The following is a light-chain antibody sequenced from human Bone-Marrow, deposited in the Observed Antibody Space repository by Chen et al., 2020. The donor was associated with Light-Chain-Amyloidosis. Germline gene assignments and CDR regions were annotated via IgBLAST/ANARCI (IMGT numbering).Light chain of an antibody. CDR3: QSADSSGTYEVI. CDR1: DLPTKY. CDR2: RDT. V-gene: IGLV3-25*03. J-gene: IGLJ2*01. Sequence: YELTQPPSVSVSPGQTARITCSGDDLPTKYAYWYQQKPGQAPVLVIHRDTERPSGISERFSGSSSGTIATLTISGVQAEDEADYHCQSADSSGTYEVIFGGGTKLTVL.